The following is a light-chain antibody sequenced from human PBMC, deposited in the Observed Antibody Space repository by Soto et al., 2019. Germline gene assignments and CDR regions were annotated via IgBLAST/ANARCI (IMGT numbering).Light chain of an antibody. V-gene: IGLV1-36*01. CDR2: YDD. Sequence: QSVLTQPPSVSEAPRQRVTISCSGSSSNIGNNAVNWYQQLPGKAPKLLIYYDDLLPSGVSDRFSGSKSGTSASLAIIGLQSEDEDDYYCSSWDDSLNGLVFGGGTKLTVL. J-gene: IGLJ2*01. CDR1: SSNIGNNA. CDR3: SSWDDSLNGLV.